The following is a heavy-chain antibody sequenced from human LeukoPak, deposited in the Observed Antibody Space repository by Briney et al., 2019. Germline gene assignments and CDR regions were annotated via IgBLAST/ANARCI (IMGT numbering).Heavy chain of an antibody. V-gene: IGHV1-46*01. Sequence: ASVKVAWKASGYTFSNNYIHWERQAHGQGLDWMGIINAGGGSTTYAQKFHGRVTMTRDTSTSTVYMELSTLSSEDTAVYYCATGHSDACDVWGQGTLVTVSS. CDR3: ATGHSDACDV. CDR2: INAGGGST. CDR1: GYTFSNNY. J-gene: IGHJ3*01. D-gene: IGHD3-10*01.